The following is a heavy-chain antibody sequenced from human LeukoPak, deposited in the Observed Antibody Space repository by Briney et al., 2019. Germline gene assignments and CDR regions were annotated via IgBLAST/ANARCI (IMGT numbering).Heavy chain of an antibody. J-gene: IGHJ6*04. CDR3: ARYCSSTSCFSYGMDV. V-gene: IGHV4-4*02. CDR1: GGSLSSSNW. D-gene: IGHD2-2*01. CDR2: IYHSGST. Sequence: PSETLSLTCAVSGGSLSSSNWWSWVRQPPGKGLEWIGEIYHSGSTNYNPSLKSRVTISVDKSKNQFSLKLSSVTAADTAVYYCARYCSSTSCFSYGMDVWGKGTTVTVSS.